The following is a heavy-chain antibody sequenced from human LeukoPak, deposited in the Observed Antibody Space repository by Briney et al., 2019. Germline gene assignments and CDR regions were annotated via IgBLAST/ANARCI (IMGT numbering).Heavy chain of an antibody. D-gene: IGHD5-24*01. CDR3: AKDQNAYNYVFDY. J-gene: IGHJ4*02. V-gene: IGHV3-23*01. CDR1: GFTFSSYA. Sequence: GGSLRLSCAASGFTFSSYAMHWVRQAPGKGLEWVSTITGSGGGTYYADSVKGRFSISRDNSKNTLYLQMNSLRAEDTALYYCAKDQNAYNYVFDYWGQGTLVTVSS. CDR2: ITGSGGGT.